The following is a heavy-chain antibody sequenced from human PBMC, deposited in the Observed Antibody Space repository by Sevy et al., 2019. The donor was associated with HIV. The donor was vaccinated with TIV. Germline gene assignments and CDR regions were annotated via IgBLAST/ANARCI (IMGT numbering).Heavy chain of an antibody. Sequence: GGYLRLSCVASGFTFSDSWMTWVRQAPGKGLERIAFINEDGSRLGYVDSVRGQFTISRENTKNSLYLQMNSLRAEDTAVYFCARDRAYSALDYWGQGTLVTVSS. CDR3: ARDRAYSALDY. CDR1: GFTFSDSW. D-gene: IGHD5-18*01. J-gene: IGHJ4*02. CDR2: INEDGSRL. V-gene: IGHV3-7*01.